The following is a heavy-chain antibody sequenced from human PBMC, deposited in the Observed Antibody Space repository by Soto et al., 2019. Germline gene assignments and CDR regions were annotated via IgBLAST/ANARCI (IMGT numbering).Heavy chain of an antibody. CDR3: AKDRDYSSSWYFDY. V-gene: IGHV3-9*01. Sequence: GGSLRLSCAASGFTFDDYAMHWVRQAPGKGLEWVSGISWNSGSIGYADSVKGRFTISRDNAKNSLYLQMNSLRAEDTALYYCAKDRDYSSSWYFDYWGQGTLVTVSS. D-gene: IGHD6-13*01. CDR1: GFTFDDYA. J-gene: IGHJ4*02. CDR2: ISWNSGSI.